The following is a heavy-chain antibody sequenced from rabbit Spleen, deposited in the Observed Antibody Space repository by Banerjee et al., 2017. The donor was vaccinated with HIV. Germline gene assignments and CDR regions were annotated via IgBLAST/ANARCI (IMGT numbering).Heavy chain of an antibody. Sequence: QEQLEESGGDLVKPEGSLTLTCTASGFSFSSSYWICWVRQAPGKGLEWIACIYTGSGGSTYYASWAKGRFTISRTSSTTVTLQMTSLTAADTATYFCARDQVSDGGCQLNLWGPGTLVTVS. CDR1: GFSFSSSYW. CDR2: IYTGSGGST. V-gene: IGHV1S45*01. J-gene: IGHJ4*01. D-gene: IGHD6-1*01. CDR3: ARDQVSDGGCQLNL.